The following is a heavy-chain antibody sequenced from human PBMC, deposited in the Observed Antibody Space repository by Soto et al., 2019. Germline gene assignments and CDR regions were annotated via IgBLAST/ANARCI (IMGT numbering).Heavy chain of an antibody. CDR3: AREIIGYCITGECYKAFDI. CDR1: GASISSGDSY. CDR2: ISYTGTT. J-gene: IGHJ3*02. Sequence: PSETLSLTCTVSGASISSGDSYWSWIRQHPGKGLEYIGYISYTGTTYYNPSLESRLTISIDTSMNQFSLKLSSVTAADTAVYYCAREIIGYCITGECYKAFDIWGQGTEVTVSS. V-gene: IGHV4-31*03. D-gene: IGHD2-8*01.